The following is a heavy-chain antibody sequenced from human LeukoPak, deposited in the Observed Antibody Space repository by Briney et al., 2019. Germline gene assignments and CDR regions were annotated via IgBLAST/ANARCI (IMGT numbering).Heavy chain of an antibody. CDR3: ARNYYGSRSYYNDPAIDY. J-gene: IGHJ4*02. CDR1: GGSISGYY. D-gene: IGHD3-10*01. CDR2: IYYSGST. Sequence: SETLSLTCTVSGGSISGYYWSWSRQPPGKGVEWIGYIYYSGSTNYNPSLKSRVTISVDTSKNQFSLKLSSVTAADTAVYYCARNYYGSRSYYNDPAIDYWGQGTLVTVSS. V-gene: IGHV4-59*01.